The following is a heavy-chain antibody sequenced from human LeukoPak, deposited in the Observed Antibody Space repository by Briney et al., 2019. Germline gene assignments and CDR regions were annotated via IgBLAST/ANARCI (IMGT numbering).Heavy chain of an antibody. CDR3: ATAYYYDSSGYYEDDY. CDR2: VNAGNGNT. D-gene: IGHD3-22*01. Sequence: GASVKVSCKASGYTFTSYAMHWVRQAPGQRLEWMGWVNAGNGNTKYSQKFQGRVTITRDTSASTAYMELSSLRSEDTAVYYCATAYYYDSSGYYEDDYWGQGTLVTVSS. V-gene: IGHV1-3*01. J-gene: IGHJ4*02. CDR1: GYTFTSYA.